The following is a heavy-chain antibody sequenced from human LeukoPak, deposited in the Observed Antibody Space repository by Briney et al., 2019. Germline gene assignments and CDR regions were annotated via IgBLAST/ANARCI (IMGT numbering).Heavy chain of an antibody. CDR1: GFMFSSNW. CDR2: IKEDGTET. V-gene: IGHV3-7*03. D-gene: IGHD5-24*01. J-gene: IGHJ4*02. Sequence: GGSLRLSCAASGFMFSSNWMSWVRLAPGKGLEWVANIKEDGTETYYVDSVEGRFTISRDNAKNSLYLQMNSLRVEDTAVYYCAKEGRSLQTYWGQGTLVTVSS. CDR3: AKEGRSLQTY.